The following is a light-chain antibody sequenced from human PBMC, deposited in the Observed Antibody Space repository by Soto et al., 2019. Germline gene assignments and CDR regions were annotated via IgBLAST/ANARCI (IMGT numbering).Light chain of an antibody. CDR1: QSVSSN. V-gene: IGKV3-15*01. CDR2: GSS. J-gene: IGKJ4*01. CDR3: QQYNNWPLT. Sequence: EIVMTQSPATLSVSQGERATLSCRASQSVSSNLAWYQQKPGQAPRLLIYGSSTRATGIPARFSGSGSGTEFTLTISSLQSEEFAVYYCQQYNNWPLTFGGGTKVEIK.